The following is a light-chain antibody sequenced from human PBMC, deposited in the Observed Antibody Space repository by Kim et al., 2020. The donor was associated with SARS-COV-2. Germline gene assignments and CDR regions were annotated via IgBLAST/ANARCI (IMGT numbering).Light chain of an antibody. CDR1: SSDVGDYGY. CDR3: SSYTTTSPAALV. CDR2: DVS. J-gene: IGLJ2*01. Sequence: QSALTQPASVSGSPGQSITISCTGTSSDVGDYGYVSWYQQHPGKTPKLMIYDVSNRPSGVSNRFSGSKSGNTASLTISGLQAEDEADYYCSSYTTTSPAALVFCCGTQLTVL. V-gene: IGLV2-14*03.